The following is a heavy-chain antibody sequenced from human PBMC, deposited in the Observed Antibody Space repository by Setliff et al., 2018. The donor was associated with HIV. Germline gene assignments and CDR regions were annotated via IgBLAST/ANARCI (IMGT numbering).Heavy chain of an antibody. CDR3: ASLLVFPAGGLFDF. Sequence: PSETLSLTCAVYGGSFSGRFWTWIRQPPVKGLEWIGNINPNGDTNYNYISSMKGRLTLSLDTSKNQFSLTLRSVTAADTAVYYCASLLVFPAGGLFDFWGHGNLVTV. V-gene: IGHV4-34*01. J-gene: IGHJ4*01. D-gene: IGHD1-26*01. CDR2: INPNGDT. CDR1: GGSFSGRF.